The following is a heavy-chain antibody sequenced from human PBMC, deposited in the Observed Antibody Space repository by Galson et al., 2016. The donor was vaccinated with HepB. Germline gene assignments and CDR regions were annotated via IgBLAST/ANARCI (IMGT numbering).Heavy chain of an antibody. CDR2: IKPDGSEK. D-gene: IGHD2-15*01. Sequence: SLRLSCAVSGFRISNNWMTWVRQSPDKGLEWVANIKPDGSEKYYVDSVKGRFTISRDNAKNSLYLQLNSLRAEDMAVNYCARDGFVASRVFDSWGQGTLVIVSS. CDR1: GFRISNNW. CDR3: ARDGFVASRVFDS. V-gene: IGHV3-7*03. J-gene: IGHJ4*02.